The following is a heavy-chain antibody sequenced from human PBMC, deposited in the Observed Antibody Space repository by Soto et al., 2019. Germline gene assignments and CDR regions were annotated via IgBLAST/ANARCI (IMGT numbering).Heavy chain of an antibody. J-gene: IGHJ4*02. D-gene: IGHD4-17*01. CDR1: GGSISSGGYS. CDR2: IYLSGST. Sequence: PSETLSLTCAVSGGSISSGGYSWSWIRQPPGKGLEWIGYIYLSGSTYYNPSLKSRVTISVDRSKNQFSLKLSSVTAADTAVYYCARAMTTATTIDYWGQGTLVTVSS. V-gene: IGHV4-30-2*01. CDR3: ARAMTTATTIDY.